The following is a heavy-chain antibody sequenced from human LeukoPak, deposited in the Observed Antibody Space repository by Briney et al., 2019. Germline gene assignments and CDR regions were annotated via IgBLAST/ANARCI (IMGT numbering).Heavy chain of an antibody. CDR1: GVSISSSNSY. J-gene: IGHJ6*03. Sequence: PSETLSLTCTVSGVSISSSNSYWGWIRQPPGKGLEWIGSIYYSGSTNYNPSLKSRVTLSVETSKKQFSLKLSSVPAADPAVYDCARARRNSARLRYYYMDVWGKGTTVTISS. CDR2: IYYSGST. CDR3: ARARRNSARLRYYYMDV. V-gene: IGHV4-39*07. D-gene: IGHD3-16*01.